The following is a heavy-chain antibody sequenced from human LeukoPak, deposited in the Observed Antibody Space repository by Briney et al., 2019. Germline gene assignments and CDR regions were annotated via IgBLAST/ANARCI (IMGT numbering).Heavy chain of an antibody. CDR1: GGSLSNYY. D-gene: IGHD2-15*01. J-gene: IGHJ6*03. V-gene: IGHV4-59*01. CDR3: ARLDCSGGSCYSHYYYYMDV. CDR2: IYYSGST. Sequence: PSETLSLTCTVSGGSLSNYYWSWVRQPPGKGLEWIADIYYSGSTNYNPSLKSRVTISVDTSKNQFSLKLSSVTAADTAAYYCARLDCSGGSCYSHYYYYMDVWGIGTTVTVSS.